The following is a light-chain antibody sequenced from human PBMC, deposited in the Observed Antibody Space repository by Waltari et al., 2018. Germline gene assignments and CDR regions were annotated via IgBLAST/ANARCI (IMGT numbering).Light chain of an antibody. CDR2: DVT. J-gene: IGLJ2*01. V-gene: IGLV2-14*03. CDR1: STDVGSYNY. Sequence: QSALTQPASVSGSPGQSITISCTGTSTDVGSYNYVSWYQQYPGKAPQLIIYDVTQGPSGIATRFSGSKSGNTASLTISGLQAEDEADYFCNSHSTTTPVVFGGGTKVTVL. CDR3: NSHSTTTPVV.